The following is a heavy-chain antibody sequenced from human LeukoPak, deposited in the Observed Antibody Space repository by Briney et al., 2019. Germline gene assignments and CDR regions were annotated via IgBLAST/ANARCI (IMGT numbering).Heavy chain of an antibody. Sequence: ASVKVSCKASGYTFTSYGISWVRQAPGQGLEWMGWISAYNGNTNYAQKLQDRVTMTTDTSTSTAYMELRSLRSDDTAVYYCARDPCIVASASRWFYPWGQGTLVTVSS. V-gene: IGHV1-18*04. J-gene: IGHJ5*02. CDR2: ISAYNGNT. D-gene: IGHD2-2*01. CDR3: ARDPCIVASASRWFYP. CDR1: GYTFTSYG.